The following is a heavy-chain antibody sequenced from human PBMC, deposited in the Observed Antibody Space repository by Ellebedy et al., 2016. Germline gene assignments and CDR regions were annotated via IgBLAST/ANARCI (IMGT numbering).Heavy chain of an antibody. CDR3: ARDLYSYGLGDYMDV. V-gene: IGHV1-69*13. CDR2: IIPIFGTA. D-gene: IGHD5-18*01. CDR1: GGTFSSYA. J-gene: IGHJ6*03. Sequence: SVKVSXXASGGTFSSYAISWVRQAPGQGLEWMGGIIPIFGTANYAQKFQGRVTITADESTSTAYMELSSLRSEDTAVYYCARDLYSYGLGDYMDVWGKGTTVTVSS.